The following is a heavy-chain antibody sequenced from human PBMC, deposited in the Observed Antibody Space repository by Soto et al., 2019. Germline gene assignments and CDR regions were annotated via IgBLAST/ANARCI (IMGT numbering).Heavy chain of an antibody. CDR2: IYYSGST. J-gene: IGHJ3*02. CDR1: GGSISSGGYY. Sequence: QVQLQESGPGLVKPSQTLSLTCTVSGGSISSGGYYWSWIRQHPGKGLEWIGYIYYSGSTYYNPSLKSRVTISVDTSKNQFSLKLSSVTAADTAVYYCARDREAGRYCSSTSCYLGAFDIWGQGTMVTVSS. CDR3: ARDREAGRYCSSTSCYLGAFDI. D-gene: IGHD2-2*01. V-gene: IGHV4-31*03.